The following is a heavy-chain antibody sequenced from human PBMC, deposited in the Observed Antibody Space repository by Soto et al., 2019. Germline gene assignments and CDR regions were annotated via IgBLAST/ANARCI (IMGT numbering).Heavy chain of an antibody. CDR2: ISSSSSYI. CDR1: GFTFSSYS. J-gene: IGHJ4*02. CDR3: ARGLLRDSSSACFDY. V-gene: IGHV3-21*01. Sequence: GGSLRLSCAASGFTFSSYSMNWVRQAPGKGLEWVSSISSSSSYIYYADSVKGRFTISRDNAKNSLYLQMNSLRAEDTAVYYCARGLLRDSSSACFDYWGQGTLVTVSS. D-gene: IGHD6-6*01.